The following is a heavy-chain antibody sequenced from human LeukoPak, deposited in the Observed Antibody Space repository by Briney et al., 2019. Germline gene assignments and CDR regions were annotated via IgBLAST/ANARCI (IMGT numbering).Heavy chain of an antibody. CDR1: GFPVSSNY. J-gene: IGHJ4*02. CDR3: VRDPATVTSYFDN. Sequence: PGGSLRLSCAASGFPVSSNYMNWVRQAPGKGLEWVSVIYSGGSTYYADSVKGRFTISRDNSKSTLYLEMNSLRVEDTAVYYCVRDPATVTSYFDNWGQGTLVTVSS. D-gene: IGHD4-11*01. CDR2: IYSGGST. V-gene: IGHV3-53*01.